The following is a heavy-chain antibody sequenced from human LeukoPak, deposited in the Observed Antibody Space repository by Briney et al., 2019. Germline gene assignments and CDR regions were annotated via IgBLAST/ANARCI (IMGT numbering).Heavy chain of an antibody. J-gene: IGHJ6*03. CDR1: GFTFSSYW. CDR2: IKQDGSEK. Sequence: GGSLRLSCAASGFTFSSYWMSWVRQAPGKWLEWVANIKQDGSEKYYVDSVKGRFTISRDNAKNSLYLQMNSLRAEDTAVYYCARGQASIAARRDYYYYMDVWGKGTTVTVS. CDR3: ARGQASIAARRDYYYYMDV. V-gene: IGHV3-7*01. D-gene: IGHD6-6*01.